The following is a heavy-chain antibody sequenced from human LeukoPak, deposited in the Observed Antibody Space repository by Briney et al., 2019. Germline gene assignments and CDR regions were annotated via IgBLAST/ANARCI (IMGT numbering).Heavy chain of an antibody. V-gene: IGHV5-51*01. CDR3: ARQGGAYYPFDI. CDR1: GYSFTSNW. CDR2: IYPGDSDT. Sequence: GEPLKTSCKASGYSFTSNWRGWVRQMPGKGLKWMGIIYPGDSDTRYTPSFQGQATVSADKTISTAYLQWSSLKASETAMYYCARQGGAYYPFDIWGQGTLVTVSS. D-gene: IGHD2-21*01. J-gene: IGHJ4*02.